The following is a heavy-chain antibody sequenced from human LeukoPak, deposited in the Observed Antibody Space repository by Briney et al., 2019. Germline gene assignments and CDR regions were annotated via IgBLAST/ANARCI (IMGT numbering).Heavy chain of an antibody. D-gene: IGHD5-24*01. CDR2: ISSNGGST. CDR3: ARGDGYKNDY. Sequence: PGGSLRLSCAASGFTFSSFSMNWVRQAPGKGLVYVSAISSNGGSTYYANSVKGRFTISRDNSKNTLYLQMGSLRAEDMAVYYCARGDGYKNDYWGQGTLVTVSS. J-gene: IGHJ4*02. CDR1: GFTFSSFS. V-gene: IGHV3-64*01.